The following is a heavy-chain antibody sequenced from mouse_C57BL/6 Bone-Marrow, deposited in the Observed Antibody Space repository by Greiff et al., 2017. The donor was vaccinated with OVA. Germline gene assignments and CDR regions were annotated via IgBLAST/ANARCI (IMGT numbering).Heavy chain of an antibody. V-gene: IGHV5-16*01. CDR3: ARDLLYYYGSSYWYFDV. Sequence: EVKLVESEGGLVQPGRSMKLSCTASGFTFSDYYMAWVRQVPEKGLEWVANINYDGSSTYYLDSLKSRFIISRDNAKNILYLQMSSLKSEDTATYYCARDLLYYYGSSYWYFDVWGTGTTVTVSS. D-gene: IGHD1-1*01. J-gene: IGHJ1*03. CDR2: INYDGSST. CDR1: GFTFSDYY.